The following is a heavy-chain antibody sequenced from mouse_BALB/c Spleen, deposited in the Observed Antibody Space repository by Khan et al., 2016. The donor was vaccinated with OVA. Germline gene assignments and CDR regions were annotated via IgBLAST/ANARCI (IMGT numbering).Heavy chain of an antibody. CDR2: INPNNGGT. CDR3: TRSGYGGFAY. J-gene: IGHJ3*01. V-gene: IGHV1-53*01. D-gene: IGHD1-1*02. CDR1: GYTFSSYY. Sequence: QIQLVQSGAELVKPGTSVRLSCKSSGYTFSSYYLYWVKQRPGQGLEWIGDINPNNGGTNFNEKFKNKATLTVDKYSSTAYMQLSGLTSEDSAVYYCTRSGYGGFAYWGQGTLVTVSA.